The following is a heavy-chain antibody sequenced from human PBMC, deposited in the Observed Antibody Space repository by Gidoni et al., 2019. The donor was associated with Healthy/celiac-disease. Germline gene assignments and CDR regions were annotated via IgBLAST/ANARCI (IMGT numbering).Heavy chain of an antibody. V-gene: IGHV1-69*01. D-gene: IGHD1-26*01. CDR2: IIPIVGTA. CDR1: GGTFRSYA. CDR3: ARGGLVGATDYYYYGMDV. J-gene: IGHJ6*02. Sequence: QVQLVQSGAEVQKPGSSVKVSCKASGGTFRSYAISWVRQAPGQGLEWMGGIIPIVGTANYAQKFQGRVTITADESTSTAYMELSSLRSEDTAVYYCARGGLVGATDYYYYGMDVWGQGTTVTVSS.